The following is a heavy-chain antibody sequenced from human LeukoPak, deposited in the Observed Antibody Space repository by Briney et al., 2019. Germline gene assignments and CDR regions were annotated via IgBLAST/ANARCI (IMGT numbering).Heavy chain of an antibody. Sequence: GGSLRLSCAASGFTFSNYAMRWDRQAPGKGLEWVSGISGSGDSTFYADSVKGRFTISRDNSKNTLYLQMNSLRAEDTAVYYCARVTYGSGTYGAFDYWGQGTLVTVSS. CDR1: GFTFSNYA. D-gene: IGHD3-10*01. J-gene: IGHJ4*02. V-gene: IGHV3-23*01. CDR2: ISGSGDST. CDR3: ARVTYGSGTYGAFDY.